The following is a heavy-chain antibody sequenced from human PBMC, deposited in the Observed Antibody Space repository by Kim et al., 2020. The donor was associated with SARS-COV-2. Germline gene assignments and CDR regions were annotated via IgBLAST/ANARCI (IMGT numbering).Heavy chain of an antibody. J-gene: IGHJ4*02. CDR2: ISSSSSTI. Sequence: GGSLRLSCAASGFTFSSYSMHWVRQAPGKGLEWVSYISSSSSTIYYADSVKGRFTISRDNSKNSLYLQMNSLRAEDTAVYYCASATAMVTSDYWGQGTLVTVSS. V-gene: IGHV3-48*04. CDR3: ASATAMVTSDY. CDR1: GFTFSSYS. D-gene: IGHD5-18*01.